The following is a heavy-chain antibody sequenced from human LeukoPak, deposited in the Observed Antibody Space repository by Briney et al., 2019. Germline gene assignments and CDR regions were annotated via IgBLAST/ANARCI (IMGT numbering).Heavy chain of an antibody. D-gene: IGHD1-26*01. J-gene: IGHJ3*02. CDR1: GYRFTNFG. Sequence: ASVHVSCQACGYRFTNFGITWVRQAAGQGLEWMGWTTPYDDNPEYGKKFQGRVTMPTDTSTDTAYLEVSSLRPDDTAVYYCAKVDPPIIAGARGDAFEIWGQGTLVTVSS. V-gene: IGHV1-18*01. CDR2: TTPYDDNP. CDR3: AKVDPPIIAGARGDAFEI.